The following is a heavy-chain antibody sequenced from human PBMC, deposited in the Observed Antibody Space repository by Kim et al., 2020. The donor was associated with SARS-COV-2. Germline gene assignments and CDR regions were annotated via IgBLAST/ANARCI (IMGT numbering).Heavy chain of an antibody. V-gene: IGHV4-34*01. CDR1: GGSFNGYY. J-gene: IGHJ4*02. CDR2: IDHSGST. Sequence: SETLSLTCAVYGGSFNGYYWSWIRQPPGKGLEWIGEIDHSGSTHHNPSLKSRVSISVDTSKNQFSLKMSSVTAADTGVYYCARGPKPIGHSDYWGQGILV. CDR3: ARGPKPIGHSDY.